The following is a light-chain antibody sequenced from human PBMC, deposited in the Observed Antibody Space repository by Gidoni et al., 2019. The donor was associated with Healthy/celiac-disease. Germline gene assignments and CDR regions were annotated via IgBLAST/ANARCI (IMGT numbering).Light chain of an antibody. CDR1: QSLLHSNGYNY. CDR3: MQALQTPFT. CDR2: LGS. Sequence: DLVMTQSPLSLPVTPGEPASISCRSSQSLLHSNGYNYLDWYLQKPGQSPQLLIYLGSNRASGVPDRFSDSGSGTDFTLKISRVEAEDVGVYYCMQALQTPFTFGPGTKVDIK. V-gene: IGKV2-28*01. J-gene: IGKJ3*01.